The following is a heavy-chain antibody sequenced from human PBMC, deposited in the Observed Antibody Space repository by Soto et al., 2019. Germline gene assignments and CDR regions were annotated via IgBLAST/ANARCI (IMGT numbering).Heavy chain of an antibody. J-gene: IGHJ6*02. CDR2: ISSSSSTI. D-gene: IGHD5-18*01. CDR3: ARVRGYSYGVYYYGMDV. V-gene: IGHV3-48*02. CDR1: GFTFSSYS. Sequence: GGSLRLSWAASGFTFSSYSMNWVRQAPGKGLEWVSYISSSSSTIYYADSVKGRFTISRDNAKNSLYLQMNSLRDEDTAVYYCARVRGYSYGVYYYGMDVWGQGTTVTVSS.